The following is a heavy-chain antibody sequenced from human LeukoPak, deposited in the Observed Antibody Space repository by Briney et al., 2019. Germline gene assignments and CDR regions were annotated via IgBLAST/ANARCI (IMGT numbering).Heavy chain of an antibody. CDR3: ARDLSAAFDF. Sequence: GGSLRLSCAASGFTFSSYGMHWVRQAPGKGLERVARLVYDARSDYANSVKGRFSISRDDSKNTLFLDMSNLRVEDTALYYCARDLSAAFDFWGQGVLVTVSS. CDR2: LVYDARS. D-gene: IGHD6-19*01. CDR1: GFTFSSYG. J-gene: IGHJ4*02. V-gene: IGHV3-33*08.